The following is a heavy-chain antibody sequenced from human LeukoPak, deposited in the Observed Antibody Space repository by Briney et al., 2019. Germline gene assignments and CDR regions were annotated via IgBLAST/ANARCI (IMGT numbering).Heavy chain of an antibody. CDR2: IIPVFGTT. J-gene: IGHJ4*02. V-gene: IGHV1-69*06. D-gene: IGHD3-22*01. CDR3: ARCSPGDSSNFYAVLQY. CDR1: GGAFSSYA. Sequence: ASVKVSCKASGGAFSSYAVSWVRLTPGQGLEWLGGIIPVFGTTTYAQKFQAKVTMTADKSTNTAYLEISSLTSDDTAVYYCARCSPGDSSNFYAVLQYWGQGTQVTVST.